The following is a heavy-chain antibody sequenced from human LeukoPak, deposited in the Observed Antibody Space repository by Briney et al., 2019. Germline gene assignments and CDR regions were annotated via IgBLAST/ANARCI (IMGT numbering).Heavy chain of an antibody. CDR2: INPSGGST. Sequence: ASVKVSCKASGYTFTSYYMHWVRQAPGQGLEWMGIINPSGGSTSYAQKFQGRVTMTRDTSTSTVYMELSSLRSDDTAVYYCARDSKWFINDYYYGMDVWGQGTTVTVSS. J-gene: IGHJ6*02. CDR3: ARDSKWFINDYYYGMDV. CDR1: GYTFTSYY. D-gene: IGHD3-22*01. V-gene: IGHV1-46*01.